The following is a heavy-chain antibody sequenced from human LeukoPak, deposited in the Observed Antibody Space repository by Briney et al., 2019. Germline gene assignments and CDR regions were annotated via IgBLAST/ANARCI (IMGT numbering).Heavy chain of an antibody. D-gene: IGHD3-9*01. J-gene: IGHJ4*02. CDR1: GITLSNYG. Sequence: GGSLRLSCAVSGITLSNYGMSWVRQAPGKGLEWVSSITSGGDYIYYADSVKGRFTTSRDNAKTSLSLQLNSLRVEDTAIYYCARGHYDVLAASYKWTPDYWGQGTLVTVSS. V-gene: IGHV3-21*01. CDR3: ARGHYDVLAASYKWTPDY. CDR2: ITSGGDYI.